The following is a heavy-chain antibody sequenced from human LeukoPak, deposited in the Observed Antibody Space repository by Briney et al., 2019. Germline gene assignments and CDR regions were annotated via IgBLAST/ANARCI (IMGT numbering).Heavy chain of an antibody. Sequence: PGRSLRLSCAASGFTFSSYGMHWVRQAPGKGLEWVAVISYDGSNKYYADSVKGRFTISRDNSKNTLYLQMNSLRAEDTAMYYCANGIVATTLFDYWGQGTLVTVSS. V-gene: IGHV3-30*18. CDR3: ANGIVATTLFDY. CDR1: GFTFSSYG. J-gene: IGHJ4*02. CDR2: ISYDGSNK. D-gene: IGHD5-12*01.